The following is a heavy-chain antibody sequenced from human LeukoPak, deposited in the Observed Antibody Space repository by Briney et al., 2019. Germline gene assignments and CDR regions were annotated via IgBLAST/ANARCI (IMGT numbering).Heavy chain of an antibody. Sequence: GGSLRLSCEASEFTFSSYAIHWVRQAPDKVLEWVAVISFDGSNGYYAGSVKGRFTISRDNAKNSLYLQMNSLRAEDTGLYYCAKAPLTPSGTHYLDYWGQGTLVTVSS. V-gene: IGHV3-30*04. CDR3: AKAPLTPSGTHYLDY. CDR1: EFTFSSYA. CDR2: ISFDGSNG. D-gene: IGHD1-26*01. J-gene: IGHJ4*02.